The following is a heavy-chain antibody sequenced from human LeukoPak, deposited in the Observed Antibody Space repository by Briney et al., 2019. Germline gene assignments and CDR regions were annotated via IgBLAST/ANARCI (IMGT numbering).Heavy chain of an antibody. CDR3: AKGGLRSGSSAGIDY. D-gene: IGHD1-26*01. V-gene: IGHV3-23*01. CDR2: ISGSGGST. Sequence: PGGSLRLSCAASGFTFSSYAMSWVRQAPGKGLEWVSAISGSGGSTYYADSVKGRFTISRDNSKNTLYLQMNSLRAEDTAVYYYAKGGLRSGSSAGIDYWGQGTLVTVSS. CDR1: GFTFSSYA. J-gene: IGHJ4*02.